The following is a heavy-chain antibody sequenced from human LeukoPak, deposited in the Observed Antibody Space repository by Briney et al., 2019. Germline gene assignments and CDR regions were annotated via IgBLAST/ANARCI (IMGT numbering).Heavy chain of an antibody. CDR1: GFTFSSYG. CDR3: AKDYATVGDYDY. Sequence: GGSLRLSCAASGFTFSSYGMSWVRQAPGKGLEWVSAITGSGDSTYYADSVKGRFTIPRDNSKNTLYLQMNSLRAEDTAVYYCAKDYATVGDYDYWGQGTLVTVSS. D-gene: IGHD4-23*01. J-gene: IGHJ4*02. CDR2: ITGSGDST. V-gene: IGHV3-23*01.